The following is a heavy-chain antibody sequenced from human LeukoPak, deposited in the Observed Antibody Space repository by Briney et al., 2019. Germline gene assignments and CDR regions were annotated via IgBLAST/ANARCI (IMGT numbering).Heavy chain of an antibody. D-gene: IGHD3-10*01. CDR2: ISSSSSYI. J-gene: IGHJ4*02. Sequence: GGSLTLSCAASGFTFSSYSMNWVRQAPGKGLEWVSSISSSSSYIYYADSVKGRFTISRDNAKNSLYLQMNSLRAEDTAVYYCARSYYYGSGSYFALDYWGQGTLVTVSS. CDR3: ARSYYYGSGSYFALDY. V-gene: IGHV3-21*01. CDR1: GFTFSSYS.